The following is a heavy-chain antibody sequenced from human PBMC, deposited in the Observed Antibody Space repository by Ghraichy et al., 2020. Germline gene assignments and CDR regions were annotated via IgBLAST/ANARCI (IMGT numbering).Heavy chain of an antibody. CDR3: ARGGRTGQLASMDV. D-gene: IGHD6-13*01. CDR1: GGSISSYY. CDR2: IYYSGST. V-gene: IGHV4-59*01. J-gene: IGHJ6*02. Sequence: SQTLSLTCTVSGGSISSYYWSWIRQPPGKGLEWIGYIYYSGSTNYNPSLKSRVTISVDTSKNQFSLKLSSVTAADTAVYYCARGGRTGQLASMDVWGQGTTVTVSS.